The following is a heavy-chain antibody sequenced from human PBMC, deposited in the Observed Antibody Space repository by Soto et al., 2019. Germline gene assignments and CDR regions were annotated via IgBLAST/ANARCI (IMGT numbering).Heavy chain of an antibody. Sequence: SETLSLTCTVSGGSISSSSYYWGWIRQPPGKGLEWIGSIYYSGSTYYNPSLKSRVTISVDTSKNQFSLKLSSVTAADTAVYYCARQNVYGDYCYWGQGTLVTVSS. V-gene: IGHV4-39*01. CDR2: IYYSGST. J-gene: IGHJ4*02. CDR3: ARQNVYGDYCY. CDR1: GGSISSSSYY. D-gene: IGHD4-17*01.